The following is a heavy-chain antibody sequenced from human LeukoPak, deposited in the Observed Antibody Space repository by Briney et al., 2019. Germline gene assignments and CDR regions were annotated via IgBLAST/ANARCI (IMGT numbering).Heavy chain of an antibody. Sequence: GGSLRLSCAASGFTFSSYEMNWVRQAPGKGLEWISYISSSGSNIYYADSVQGRFTISRDNAKNSLYLQMNSLRAEDTAVYYCARDGTIASWGQGTLVTVSS. CDR3: ARDGTIAS. CDR1: GFTFSSYE. D-gene: IGHD3-3*02. V-gene: IGHV3-48*03. CDR2: ISSSGSNI. J-gene: IGHJ5*02.